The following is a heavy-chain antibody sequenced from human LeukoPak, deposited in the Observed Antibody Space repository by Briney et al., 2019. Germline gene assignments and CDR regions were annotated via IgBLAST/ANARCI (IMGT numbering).Heavy chain of an antibody. CDR1: GVSIASGTYY. J-gene: IGHJ4*02. CDR3: ARTSETAMITL. CDR2: ISSTGRV. D-gene: IGHD5-18*01. Sequence: SQTLSLTCTVSGVSIASGTYYWTWIRQPAGKRLEWIGRISSTGRVNYNPSLKSRVTMLLDTSKNHISLKLTSVTAADTAIYFCARTSETAMITLWGQGTLVTVSS. V-gene: IGHV4-61*02.